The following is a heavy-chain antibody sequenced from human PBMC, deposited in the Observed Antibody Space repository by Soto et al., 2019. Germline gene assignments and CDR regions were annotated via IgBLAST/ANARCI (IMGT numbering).Heavy chain of an antibody. V-gene: IGHV3-21*01. Sequence: EVQLVESGGGLVKPGGSLRLSCAASGFTFSSYSMNWVRQAPGKGLEWVSSISSSSSYIYYADSVKGRFTISRDNAKNSLYLQMNSRRAEDTAVYYCARENSSGCQTGYNWFAPWGQGTLVTVSS. CDR3: ARENSSGCQTGYNWFAP. CDR2: ISSSSSYI. CDR1: GFTFSSYS. D-gene: IGHD6-19*01. J-gene: IGHJ5*02.